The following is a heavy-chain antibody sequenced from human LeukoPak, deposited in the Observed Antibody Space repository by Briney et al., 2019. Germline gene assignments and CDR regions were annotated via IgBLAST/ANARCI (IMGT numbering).Heavy chain of an antibody. D-gene: IGHD3-22*01. CDR3: ARDLGVVIAHYYYYYMDV. CDR2: IKQDGSEK. V-gene: IGHV3-7*01. CDR1: GFTFSSNW. Sequence: GGSLRLSCAASGFTFSSNWMSWVRQAPGKGLEWVANIKQDGSEKYYVDSVKGRFTISRDNAKNSLYLQMNSLRAEDTAVYYCARDLGVVIAHYYYYYMDVWGKGTTVTVSS. J-gene: IGHJ6*03.